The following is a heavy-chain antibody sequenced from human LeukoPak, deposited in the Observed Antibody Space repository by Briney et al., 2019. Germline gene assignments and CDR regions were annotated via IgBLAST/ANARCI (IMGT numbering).Heavy chain of an antibody. CDR1: GYTFTGYY. J-gene: IGHJ4*02. Sequence: GASVKVSCKASGYTFTGYYMHWVRQAPGQGLEWMGWINPNSGGTNYAQKFQGWVTMTEDTSTDTAYMELSSLRSEDTAVYYCAAGYPAGYWGQGTLVTVSS. CDR2: INPNSGGT. D-gene: IGHD2-15*01. V-gene: IGHV1-2*04. CDR3: AAGYPAGY.